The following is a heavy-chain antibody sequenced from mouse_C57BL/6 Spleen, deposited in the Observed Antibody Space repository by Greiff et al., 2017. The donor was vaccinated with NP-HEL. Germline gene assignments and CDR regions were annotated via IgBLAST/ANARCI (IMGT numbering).Heavy chain of an antibody. J-gene: IGHJ1*03. CDR2: INPSNGGT. D-gene: IGHD1-1*01. CDR1: GYTFTSYW. CDR3: ARWWCYGSSYWYFDV. Sequence: VQLQQSGTELVKPGASVKLSCKASGYTFTSYWMHWVKQRPGQGLEWIGNINPSNGGTNYNEKFKSKATLTVDKSSSTAYMQLSSLTSEDSAVYYCARWWCYGSSYWYFDVWGTGTTVTVSS. V-gene: IGHV1-53*01.